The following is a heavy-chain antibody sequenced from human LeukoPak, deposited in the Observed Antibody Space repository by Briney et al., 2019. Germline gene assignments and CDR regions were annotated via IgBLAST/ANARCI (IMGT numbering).Heavy chain of an antibody. CDR1: GFTFDDYA. CDR3: AKDLNHGAPKTYGMDV. CDR2: ISWNSGSI. Sequence: PGGSLRLSCAASGFTFDDYAMHWVRQAPGKGLEWVSGISWNSGSIGYADSVKGRFTISRDNAKNSLYLQMNSLRAEDTALYYCAKDLNHGAPKTYGMDVWGQGTTVTVSS. D-gene: IGHD1-14*01. J-gene: IGHJ6*02. V-gene: IGHV3-9*01.